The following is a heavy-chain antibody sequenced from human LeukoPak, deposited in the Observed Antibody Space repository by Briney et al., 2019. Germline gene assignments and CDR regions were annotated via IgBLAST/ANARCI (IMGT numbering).Heavy chain of an antibody. CDR2: IYHSGST. Sequence: SQTLSLTCAVSGGSISSGGYSWSWIRQPPGKGLEWIGYIYHSGSTYYSPSLKSRVTISVDRSKNQFSLKLSSVTAADTAVYYCARGGLLRYFDWTPSGAFDIWGQGTMVTVSS. CDR3: ARGGLLRYFDWTPSGAFDI. D-gene: IGHD3-9*01. V-gene: IGHV4-30-2*01. CDR1: GGSISSGGYS. J-gene: IGHJ3*02.